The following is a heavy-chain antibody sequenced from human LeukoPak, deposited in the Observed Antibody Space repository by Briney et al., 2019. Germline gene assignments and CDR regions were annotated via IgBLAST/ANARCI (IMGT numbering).Heavy chain of an antibody. V-gene: IGHV1-69*04. Sequence: GASVKVSCKASGGTFSSYAISWVRQAPGQGLEWMGRIIPILGIANYAQKFQGRVTITADKSTSTAYMELSSLRSEDTAVYYCATASRGVGAFKGFDYWGQGTLVTVSS. J-gene: IGHJ4*02. CDR3: ATASRGVGAFKGFDY. CDR1: GGTFSSYA. CDR2: IIPILGIA. D-gene: IGHD1-26*01.